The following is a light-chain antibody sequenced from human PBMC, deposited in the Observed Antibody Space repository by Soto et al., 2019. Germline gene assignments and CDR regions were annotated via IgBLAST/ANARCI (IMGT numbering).Light chain of an antibody. CDR1: QSVSSY. CDR3: QQRSNWFT. CDR2: DAS. J-gene: IGKJ5*01. V-gene: IGKV3-11*01. Sequence: EIVLTQSPATLYLSPRERATISCRASQSVSSYLAWYQQKPGQAPRLLIYDASNRATGIPARFSGSGSGTDFTLTISSLEPEDFAVYYCQQRSNWFTFGQGTRLEIK.